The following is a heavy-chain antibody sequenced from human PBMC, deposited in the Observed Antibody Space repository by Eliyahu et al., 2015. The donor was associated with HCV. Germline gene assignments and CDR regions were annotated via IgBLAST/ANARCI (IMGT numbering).Heavy chain of an antibody. CDR3: ASGGGGIAVTGTGGWFDP. D-gene: IGHD6-19*01. Sequence: QVQLQESGPGLVKPSETLSLTCPVSGXSITPSSWSWIRQPPGKGLEWIGYIHYSGSTNYNPSLKSRVTISLDTSKNQFSLNLTSVTAADTAMYYCASGGGGIAVTGTGGWFDPWGQGTLVTVSS. J-gene: IGHJ5*02. CDR1: GXSITPSS. V-gene: IGHV4-59*01. CDR2: IHYSGST.